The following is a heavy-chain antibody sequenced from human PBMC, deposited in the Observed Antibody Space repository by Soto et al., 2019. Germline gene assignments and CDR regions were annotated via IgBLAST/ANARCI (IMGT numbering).Heavy chain of an antibody. CDR1: GFTFSSYA. V-gene: IGHV3-23*01. CDR2: ISGSGDST. CDR3: ARRGSGSYYDY. J-gene: IGHJ4*02. D-gene: IGHD1-26*01. Sequence: EVQLLESGGGLVQPGGSLRLSVAAPGFTFSSYALRGVRQAPGKGLEWVSAISGSGDSTYYADSVKGRFTVSRDNSKNTLYLQMNSLRAEDTAVYYCARRGSGSYYDYWGQGTLVTVSS.